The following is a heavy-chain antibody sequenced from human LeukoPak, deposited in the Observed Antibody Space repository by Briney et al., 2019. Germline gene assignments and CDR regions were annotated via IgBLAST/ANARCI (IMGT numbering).Heavy chain of an antibody. D-gene: IGHD3-22*01. V-gene: IGHV5-51*01. CDR3: ARDSSGYLYNWFDP. CDR1: GYSFTNYW. CDR2: FYPGDSDT. Sequence: PGESLKVSCKVSGYSFTNYWIAWVRQTPGKGLEWMGSFYPGDSDTRYSPSFQGQVTMSADKSISTAYLQWSSLKASDTAMYYCARDSSGYLYNWFDPWGQGTLVTVSS. J-gene: IGHJ5*02.